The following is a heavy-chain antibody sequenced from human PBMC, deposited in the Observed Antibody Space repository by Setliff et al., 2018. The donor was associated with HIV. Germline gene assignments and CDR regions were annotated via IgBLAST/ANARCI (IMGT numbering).Heavy chain of an antibody. V-gene: IGHV4-34*01. D-gene: IGHD3-10*01. CDR1: GGSFSNYY. J-gene: IGHJ3*02. Sequence: PSETLSLTCTVYGGSFSNYYTNWIRQPPGKGLEWIGELSPSGTTRSNPSLQSRVTISLDTSNNQFSLKLTSEDTAVYYCAGPRGDEAFDIWGQGTMVTVSS. CDR2: LSPSGTT. CDR3: AGPRGDEAFDI.